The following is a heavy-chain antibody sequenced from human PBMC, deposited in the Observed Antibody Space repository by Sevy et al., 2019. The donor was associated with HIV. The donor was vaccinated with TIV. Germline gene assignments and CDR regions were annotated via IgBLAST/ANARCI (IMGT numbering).Heavy chain of an antibody. D-gene: IGHD2-21*02. CDR2: IKSKTDGGTA. Sequence: GESLKISCAASGFAFSSHAMHWVRQAPGKGLEWVGRIKSKTDGGTADYAAPVKGRTTISRDDSKNTLYLQMNSLKTEDTAVYYCTTANVWDGDWYFDSWGQGTLVTVSS. V-gene: IGHV3-15*07. CDR1: GFAFSSHA. J-gene: IGHJ4*02. CDR3: TTANVWDGDWYFDS.